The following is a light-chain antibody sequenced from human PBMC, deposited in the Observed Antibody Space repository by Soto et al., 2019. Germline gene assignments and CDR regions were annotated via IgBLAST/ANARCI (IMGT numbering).Light chain of an antibody. CDR3: QQYNNWRRT. CDR2: DVS. CDR1: RSISTY. J-gene: IGKJ1*01. V-gene: IGKV3-11*01. Sequence: ETVLTQSPATLSLYPRARATLSFRASRSISTYLSWYQQKPGQAPRLLIYDVSNRATGIPARFSGSGSGTEFTLTISSLQSEDFAVYYCQQYNNWRRTFGQGTKVDIK.